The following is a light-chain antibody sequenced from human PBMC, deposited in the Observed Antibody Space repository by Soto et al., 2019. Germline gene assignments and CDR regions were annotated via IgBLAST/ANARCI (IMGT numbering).Light chain of an antibody. Sequence: DIQMTQSPSALSASVGDRVTITCRASQSISGYLTWFQQKPGKAPKLLIHGAFRLRSGVPSRFSGSGSGTDFTLTISSLQPEDFATYYCQQTFKTPLTFGGGTKMDIK. V-gene: IGKV1-39*01. CDR3: QQTFKTPLT. J-gene: IGKJ4*01. CDR2: GAF. CDR1: QSISGY.